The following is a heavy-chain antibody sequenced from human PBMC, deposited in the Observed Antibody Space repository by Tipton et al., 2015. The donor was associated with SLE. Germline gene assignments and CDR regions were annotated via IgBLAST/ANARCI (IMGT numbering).Heavy chain of an antibody. Sequence: TLSLTCTVSGGSISSYYWSWIRQPPGKGLEWIGYIYYSGSTNYNPSLKSRVTISVDTSKNQFSLKLSSVTAADTAVYYCARDRGGGPTADAFDIWGQGTMVTVSS. CDR1: GGSISSYY. D-gene: IGHD3-10*01. CDR2: IYYSGST. J-gene: IGHJ3*02. CDR3: ARDRGGGPTADAFDI. V-gene: IGHV4-59*01.